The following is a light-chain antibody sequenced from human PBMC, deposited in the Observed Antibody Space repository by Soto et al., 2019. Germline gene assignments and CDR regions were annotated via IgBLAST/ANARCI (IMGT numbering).Light chain of an antibody. CDR3: CSYAGSSTYVV. Sequence: QSALTQPASVSGSPGQSITISGPGTTSDVGSYNLVSWYQQHPGKAPKLMIYEGSKRPSGVSNRFSGSKSGNTASLTISGLQAEDEADYYCCSYAGSSTYVVFGGGTKVTVL. CDR2: EGS. J-gene: IGLJ2*01. V-gene: IGLV2-23*01. CDR1: TSDVGSYNL.